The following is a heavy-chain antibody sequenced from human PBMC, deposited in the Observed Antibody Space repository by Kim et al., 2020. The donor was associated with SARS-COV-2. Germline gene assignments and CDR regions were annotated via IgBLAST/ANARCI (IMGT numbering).Heavy chain of an antibody. CDR2: NT. Sequence: NTIYSQKFQGRLTITRDTSASTVYMELGSLRSEDTAVYYCARGFGGWDDYWGQGSLVTVSS. J-gene: IGHJ4*02. V-gene: IGHV1-3*01. D-gene: IGHD6-19*01. CDR3: ARGFGGWDDY.